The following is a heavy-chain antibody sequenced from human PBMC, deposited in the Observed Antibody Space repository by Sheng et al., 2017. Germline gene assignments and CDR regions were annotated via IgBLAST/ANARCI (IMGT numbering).Heavy chain of an antibody. J-gene: IGHJ6*03. Sequence: EVQLVQSGGGLVQPGGSLRLSCAASGFTFSYYWMHWVRQAPGKGLVWVARVDSDGNSFSYADSVRGRFTISRDNAKNTLDLQMSSLTAEDTAVYYCARDRPYCSSSGCYSDYLDVWGQGTAVTVSS. CDR1: GFTFSYYW. V-gene: IGHV3-74*01. CDR2: VDSDGNSF. CDR3: ARDRPYCSSSGCYSDYLDV. D-gene: IGHD2-2*01.